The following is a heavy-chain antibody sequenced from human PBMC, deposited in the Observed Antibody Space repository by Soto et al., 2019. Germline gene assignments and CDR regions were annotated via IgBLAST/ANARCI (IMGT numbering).Heavy chain of an antibody. Sequence: QVQLQESGPGLVKPSQTLSLTCTVSGGSISSGGDYWSWIRQRPGKGLEWIGDIHYSGSTFYNPSLKSRVTISVDTSENQFSLKLSSMTAADTAVYYCARGEVLPAASLDYWGQGTLVTVSS. J-gene: IGHJ4*02. CDR3: ARGEVLPAASLDY. D-gene: IGHD2-2*01. CDR2: IHYSGST. CDR1: GGSISSGGDY. V-gene: IGHV4-31*03.